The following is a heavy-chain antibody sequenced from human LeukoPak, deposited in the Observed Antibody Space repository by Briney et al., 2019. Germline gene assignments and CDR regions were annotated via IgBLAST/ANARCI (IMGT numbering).Heavy chain of an antibody. J-gene: IGHJ6*02. CDR1: GFTFSNAW. D-gene: IGHD2-2*01. CDR3: TTDFGYCSSTSCYEGYYYYGMDV. Sequence: GGSLRLSCAASGFTFSNAWMSWVRQAPGKGLEWVGRIKSKTDGGTTDYAAPVKGRFTISRDDSKSTLYLQMNSLKTEDTAVYYCTTDFGYCSSTSCYEGYYYYGMDVWGQGTTVTVSS. V-gene: IGHV3-15*01. CDR2: IKSKTDGGTT.